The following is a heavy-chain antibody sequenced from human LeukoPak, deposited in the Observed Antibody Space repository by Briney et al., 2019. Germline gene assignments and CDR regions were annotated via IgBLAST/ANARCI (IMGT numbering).Heavy chain of an antibody. D-gene: IGHD1-1*01. J-gene: IGHJ6*03. Sequence: PGGSLRLSCAASGFYFSSYSMNWVRQAPGKGLEWVSSINTVSTYMYYADSVKGRFTISRDNAKNSLHLQMYSLRAEDTAVYFCARVEATTGRNYHYYYMDFWGKGTTVTVSS. CDR1: GFYFSSYS. V-gene: IGHV3-21*01. CDR2: INTVSTYM. CDR3: ARVEATTGRNYHYYYMDF.